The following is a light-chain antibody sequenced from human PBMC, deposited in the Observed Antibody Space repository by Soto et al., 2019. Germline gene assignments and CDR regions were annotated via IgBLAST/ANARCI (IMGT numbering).Light chain of an antibody. V-gene: IGKV1D-16*01. CDR1: QGLTNW. J-gene: IGKJ3*01. Sequence: DIQMTQSPPSLSAAVGHRATITCRASQGLTNWLAWYQQTPGEAPQPLIYATSTLESGVPSSVSGSGSGTDFTLTISSLQPEDFADYYCQPYDTYPPTFGPGTKVDIK. CDR3: QPYDTYPPT. CDR2: ATS.